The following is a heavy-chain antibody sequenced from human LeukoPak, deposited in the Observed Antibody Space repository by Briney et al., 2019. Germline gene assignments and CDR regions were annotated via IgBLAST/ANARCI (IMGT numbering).Heavy chain of an antibody. CDR1: GYSFTNYW. J-gene: IGHJ6*03. D-gene: IGHD3-10*01. CDR2: IDPGDSDT. CDR3: ARHWWPKGITMIRGVRPYYYMDV. V-gene: IGHV5-51*01. Sequence: PGESLKISCQVSGYSFTNYWIGWVRQMPGKGLEWMGSIDPGDSDTRYSPSFQGQVTISADKSISTAYLQWSSLKASDTAMYYCARHWWPKGITMIRGVRPYYYMDVWGKGTTVTVSS.